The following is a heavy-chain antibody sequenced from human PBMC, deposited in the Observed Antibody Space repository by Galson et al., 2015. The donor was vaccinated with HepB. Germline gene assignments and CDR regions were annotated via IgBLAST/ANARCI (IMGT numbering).Heavy chain of an antibody. Sequence: SVKVSCKASGYTFTSYAMHWVRQAPGQRLEWMGWINAGNGNTKYSQKFQGRVTITRDTSASTAYMELSSLRSEDTAVYYCARYSSGWYANWFDPWGQGTLVTVSS. CDR2: INAGNGNT. J-gene: IGHJ5*02. V-gene: IGHV1-3*01. D-gene: IGHD6-19*01. CDR1: GYTFTSYA. CDR3: ARYSSGWYANWFDP.